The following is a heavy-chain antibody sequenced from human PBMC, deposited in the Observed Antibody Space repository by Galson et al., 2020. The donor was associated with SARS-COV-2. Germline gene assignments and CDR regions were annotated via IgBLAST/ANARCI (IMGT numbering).Heavy chain of an antibody. CDR1: GFTFSSYA. D-gene: IGHD3-22*01. J-gene: IGHJ2*01. CDR3: AKDARGYYYDSSGYYYTYWYFDL. Sequence: GESLKISCAASGFTFSSYAMSWVRQAPGEGLEWVSAISGSGGSTYYADPVKGRFTISRDNSKNTLYLQMNSLRAEDTAVYYCAKDARGYYYDSSGYYYTYWYFDLWGRGTLVTVSS. CDR2: ISGSGGST. V-gene: IGHV3-23*01.